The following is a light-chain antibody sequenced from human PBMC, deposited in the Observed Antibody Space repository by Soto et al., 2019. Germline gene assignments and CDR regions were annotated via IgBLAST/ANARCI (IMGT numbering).Light chain of an antibody. CDR1: QSLLHSNGYNY. V-gene: IGKV2-28*01. Sequence: IVMTQSPLSLPVTPGEPAAISCTSGQSLLHSNGYNYLDWYLQKPGQSPQLLIYLGSNRASGVPDRFSGSGSGTDFTLKISRVEAEDVGVYYCMQPLQSWTFGQGTKVDIK. J-gene: IGKJ1*01. CDR2: LGS. CDR3: MQPLQSWT.